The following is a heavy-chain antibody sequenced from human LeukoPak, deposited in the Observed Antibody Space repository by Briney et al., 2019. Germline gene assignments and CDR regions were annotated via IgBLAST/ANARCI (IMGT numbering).Heavy chain of an antibody. V-gene: IGHV3-23*01. Sequence: PGGSLRLSCAASGFSFSSYAMSWVRQAPGKGLEWVSGICAGGGNTYYADSVKGRFTISRDNSKNTLYLQMSSLRAEDTAVYYCAKSSAGSCFSSSAYWGQGTLVTVSS. CDR1: GFSFSSYA. CDR3: AKSSAGSCFSSSAY. CDR2: ICAGGGNT. D-gene: IGHD2-15*01. J-gene: IGHJ4*02.